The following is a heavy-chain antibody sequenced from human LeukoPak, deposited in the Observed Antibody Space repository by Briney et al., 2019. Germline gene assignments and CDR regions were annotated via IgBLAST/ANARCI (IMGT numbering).Heavy chain of an antibody. Sequence: PGESLKISCKGSGYSFTSYWIGWVRQMPGKGLEWMGIIYPGDSDTRYSPSFQGQVTISADKSVSTAYLQWSSLKASDTAMYYCARPQWRPTGYDAFDIWGQGTMVTVSS. V-gene: IGHV5-51*01. CDR2: IYPGDSDT. D-gene: IGHD6-19*01. CDR3: ARPQWRPTGYDAFDI. CDR1: GYSFTSYW. J-gene: IGHJ3*02.